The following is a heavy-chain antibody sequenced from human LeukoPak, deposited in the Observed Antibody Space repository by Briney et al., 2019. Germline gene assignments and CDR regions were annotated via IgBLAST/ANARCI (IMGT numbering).Heavy chain of an antibody. CDR3: AKGYTYTFDYFDS. Sequence: GGGLRPPFAAWGMTLSCDGMHGGRPAPGKGLYWVAFIRYDGSEEYYADSVKGRFTISRDNSKKTLYLQMNSLRAEDTAVYYCAKGYTYTFDYFDSWGQGTLVTVSS. CDR2: IRYDGSEE. D-gene: IGHD5-18*01. J-gene: IGHJ4*02. V-gene: IGHV3-30*02. CDR1: GMTLSCDG.